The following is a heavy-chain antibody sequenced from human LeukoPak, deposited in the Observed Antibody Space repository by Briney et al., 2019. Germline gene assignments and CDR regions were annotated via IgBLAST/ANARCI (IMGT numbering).Heavy chain of an antibody. J-gene: IGHJ4*02. V-gene: IGHV3-9*01. CDR3: AKDSGRTTVTTFHY. D-gene: IGHD4-17*01. CDR1: GFTFSSYA. CDR2: ISWNSGSI. Sequence: GGSLRLSCAASGFTFSSYAMHWVRQAPGKGLEWVSGISWNSGSIGYADSVKGRFTISRDNAKNSLYLQMNSLRAEDTALYYCAKDSGRTTVTTFHYWGQGTLVTVSS.